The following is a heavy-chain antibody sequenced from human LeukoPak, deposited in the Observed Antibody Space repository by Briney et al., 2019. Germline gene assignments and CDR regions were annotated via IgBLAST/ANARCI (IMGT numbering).Heavy chain of an antibody. CDR2: IYPADSDT. J-gene: IGHJ4*02. D-gene: IGHD3-22*01. V-gene: IGHV5-51*01. Sequence: AGESLQISCQGSGYSFSNYWIGWVRQLPGKGLEWMRIIYPADSDTRYSPSFQGQVTISADKSITTAYLHWSSLQASDTAMYYCARRASAYDSSGYHFDYWGQGTLVTVSS. CDR1: GYSFSNYW. CDR3: ARRASAYDSSGYHFDY.